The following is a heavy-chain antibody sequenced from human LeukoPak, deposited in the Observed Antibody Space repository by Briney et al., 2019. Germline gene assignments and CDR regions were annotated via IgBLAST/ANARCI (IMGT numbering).Heavy chain of an antibody. CDR2: ISWNSGSI. J-gene: IGHJ4*02. Sequence: GGSLRLSCAGSGFTFDDYAMHWVRQAPGKGLEWVSGISWNSGSIGYADSVKGRFTISRDNAKNSLYLQMNSLRAEDTALYYCAKVLRYFDWLSGPIDYWGQGTLVTVSS. D-gene: IGHD3-9*01. CDR3: AKVLRYFDWLSGPIDY. V-gene: IGHV3-9*01. CDR1: GFTFDDYA.